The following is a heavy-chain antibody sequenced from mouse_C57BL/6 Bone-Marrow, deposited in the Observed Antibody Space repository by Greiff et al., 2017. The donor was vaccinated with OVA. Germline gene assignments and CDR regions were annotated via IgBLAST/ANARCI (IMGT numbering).Heavy chain of an antibody. CDR1: GYTFTSYW. D-gene: IGHD1-1*01. Sequence: QVQLQQPGAELVRPGSSVKLSCKASGYTFTSYWMDWVKQRPGQGLEWIGNIYPSDSETHYNQQFKDKATLTVDKSSSTAYMQLSSLTSEDSAVYYCARENYYGSSYVDYWGQGTTLTVSS. CDR2: IYPSDSET. CDR3: ARENYYGSSYVDY. V-gene: IGHV1-61*01. J-gene: IGHJ2*01.